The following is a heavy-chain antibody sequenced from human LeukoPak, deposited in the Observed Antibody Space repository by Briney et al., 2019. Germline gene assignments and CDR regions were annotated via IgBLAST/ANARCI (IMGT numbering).Heavy chain of an antibody. D-gene: IGHD3-10*02. CDR1: GFTFGNFG. CDR3: ARELVSSGTGYFDL. V-gene: IGHV3-23*01. J-gene: IGHJ2*01. CDR2: ITGSTTWT. Sequence: GGSLRLSCEASGFTFGNFGMTRVRQAPGKGLQWVSGITGSTTWTYYAASVKGRFTVSRDNSQNTLHLQMNSLRADDTAVYYCARELVSSGTGYFDLWGRGTLVTVSS.